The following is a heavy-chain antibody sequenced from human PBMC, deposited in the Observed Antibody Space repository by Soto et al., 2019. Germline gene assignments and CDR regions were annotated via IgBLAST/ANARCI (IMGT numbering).Heavy chain of an antibody. D-gene: IGHD5-18*01. Sequence: SETLSLTCAVSGGSISSGGYSWSWIRQPPGKGLEWIGYMYHSGSTYYSLSLKSRVTISVDTSKNQFSLNLSFVTAADTAVYYCATMGTPATGLYYFDYWGQGTLVTVSS. J-gene: IGHJ4*02. CDR1: GGSISSGGYS. CDR2: MYHSGST. V-gene: IGHV4-30-2*05. CDR3: ATMGTPATGLYYFDY.